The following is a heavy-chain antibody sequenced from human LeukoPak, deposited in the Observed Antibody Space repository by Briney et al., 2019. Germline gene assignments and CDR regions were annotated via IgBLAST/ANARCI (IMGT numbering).Heavy chain of an antibody. V-gene: IGHV4-4*02. CDR2: IYHSGST. Sequence: SETLSLTCAVSGGSISSSNWWSWVRQPPGKGLEWIGEIYHSGSTNYNPSLKSRVTISVDTSKNHVSLNLTSVTAADTAVYYCVRPESAGTKYRFDYWGQGALVTVSS. J-gene: IGHJ4*02. CDR1: GGSISSSNW. CDR3: VRPESAGTKYRFDY. D-gene: IGHD1-1*01.